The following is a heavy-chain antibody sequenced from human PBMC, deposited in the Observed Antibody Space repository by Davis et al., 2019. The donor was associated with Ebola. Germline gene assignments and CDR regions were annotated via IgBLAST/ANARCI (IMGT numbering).Heavy chain of an antibody. J-gene: IGHJ6*02. CDR1: GGTFSSYA. CDR2: IIPIFGTA. Sequence: SVKVSCKASGGTFSSYAISWVRQAPGQGLEWMGGIIPIFGTANYAQKFQGRVTITADESTSTAYMELSSLRSEDTAVYYCARDGYSKGANGMDVWGQGTTVTVSS. V-gene: IGHV1-69*13. D-gene: IGHD4-11*01. CDR3: ARDGYSKGANGMDV.